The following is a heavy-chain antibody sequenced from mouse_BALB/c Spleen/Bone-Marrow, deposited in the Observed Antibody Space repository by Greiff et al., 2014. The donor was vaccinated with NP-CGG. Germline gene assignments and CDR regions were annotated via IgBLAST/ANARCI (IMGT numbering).Heavy chain of an antibody. CDR1: GFDFSGYW. CDR2: INPDSRTI. V-gene: IGHV4-1*02. D-gene: IGHD1-2*01. Sequence: DVKLVESGGGLVQPGGSLKLSCAASGFDFSGYWMTWVRQAPGKELEWIGEINPDSRTINYKPSLKEKFIMSRDNAKNTLYLQMSKVRSEDTALYYCARNGYYGWMTYWGQGTLVTVSA. CDR3: ARNGYYGWMTY. J-gene: IGHJ3*01.